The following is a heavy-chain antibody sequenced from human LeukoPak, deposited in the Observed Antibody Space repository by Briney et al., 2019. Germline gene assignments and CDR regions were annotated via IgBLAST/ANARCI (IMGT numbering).Heavy chain of an antibody. J-gene: IGHJ4*02. CDR3: AVFPTHY. D-gene: IGHD3-10*02. CDR2: ISYDGTNK. CDR1: GFTFSSYA. Sequence: PGGSLRLSCAASGFTFSSYAINWVRQAPGKGLEWVAVISYDGTNKNYADSVKGRFTISRDNAKNSLYLQMNSLRAEDTAVYYCAVFPTHYWGQGTLVTVSS. V-gene: IGHV3-30-3*01.